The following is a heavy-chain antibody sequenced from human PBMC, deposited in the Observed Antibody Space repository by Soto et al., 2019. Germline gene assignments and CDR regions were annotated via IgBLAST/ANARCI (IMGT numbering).Heavy chain of an antibody. CDR2: INTYNGNT. V-gene: IGHV1-18*01. CDR3: AMVDVYVTPSPQDV. CDR1: GYTFTRYG. D-gene: IGHD3-16*01. Sequence: QVQLVQSGAEVKNPGASVKVSCKASGYTFTRYGIAWARQAPGQGLEWMGWINTYNGNTKYAQNVQGRVTLTTDRSTSTAYMELRSLRSNDTAIYYCAMVDVYVTPSPQDVWGQGTTVIVSS. J-gene: IGHJ6*02.